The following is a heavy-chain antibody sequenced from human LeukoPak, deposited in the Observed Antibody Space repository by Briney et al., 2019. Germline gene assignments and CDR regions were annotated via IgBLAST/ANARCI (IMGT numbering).Heavy chain of an antibody. V-gene: IGHV3-7*03. Sequence: GSLRLSCAASGFTFSSYWMSWVRQAPGKGLEWVANIKQDGSEKYYVDSVKGRFTISRDNAKNSLYPQMNSLRAEDTAVYYCAKGGQWLVGDIFDYWGQGTLVTVSS. D-gene: IGHD6-19*01. J-gene: IGHJ4*02. CDR1: GFTFSSYW. CDR2: IKQDGSEK. CDR3: AKGGQWLVGDIFDY.